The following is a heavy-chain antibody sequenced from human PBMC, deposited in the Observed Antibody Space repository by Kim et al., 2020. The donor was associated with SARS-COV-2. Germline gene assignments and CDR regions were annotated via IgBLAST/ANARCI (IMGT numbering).Heavy chain of an antibody. V-gene: IGHV4-39*01. J-gene: IGHJ4*02. CDR3: ASSSSSTLNFDY. Sequence: YYNPSLKSRVTISVDTSKNQFSLKLSSVTAADTAVYYCASSSSSTLNFDYWGQGTLVTVSS. D-gene: IGHD6-6*01.